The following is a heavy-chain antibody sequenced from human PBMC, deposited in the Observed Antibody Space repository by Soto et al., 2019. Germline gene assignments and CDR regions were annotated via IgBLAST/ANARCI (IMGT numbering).Heavy chain of an antibody. J-gene: IGHJ4*02. CDR3: ARDSGGYDRSNHLDY. V-gene: IGHV4-31*03. D-gene: IGHD5-12*01. CDR1: GGSISSGGYY. Sequence: SETLSLTCTVSGGSISSGGYYWSWIRQHPGKGLEWIGYIYYSGSTYDNPSLKSRVTISVNTSKNQFSLKLSSVTAADTAVYYCARDSGGYDRSNHLDYWGQGTLVTAPQ. CDR2: IYYSGST.